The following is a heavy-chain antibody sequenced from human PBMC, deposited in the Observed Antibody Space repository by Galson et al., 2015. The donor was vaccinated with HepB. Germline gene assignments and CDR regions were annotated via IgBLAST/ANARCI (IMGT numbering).Heavy chain of an antibody. CDR2: ISSSSSYK. V-gene: IGHV3-21*01. CDR1: GFDFSVYS. D-gene: IGHD2-21*02. CDR3: ARDLAYCGGDCYSGGPRAYFDY. Sequence: SLRLSCAASGFDFSVYSMNWVRQAPGRGLEWVASISSSSSYKYYADSVKGRFTISRDNAKNSLFLQMNSLRAEDTAVYYCARDLAYCGGDCYSGGPRAYFDYWGQGTLVTVSS. J-gene: IGHJ4*02.